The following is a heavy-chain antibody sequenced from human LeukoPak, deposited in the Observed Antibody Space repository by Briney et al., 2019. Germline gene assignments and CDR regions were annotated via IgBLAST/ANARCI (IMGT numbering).Heavy chain of an antibody. V-gene: IGHV4-59*01. J-gene: IGHJ5*02. CDR3: ARGRRGDSLEYNWFDP. CDR2: IYHSGST. D-gene: IGHD3-3*01. CDR1: GGSISVYY. Sequence: SETLSLTCTVSGGSISVYYWSWIRQPPGKGLEWIGHIYHSGSTNNNPSLKSRVTISVDTSKNQFSLKLGSVTAADTAVYYCARGRRGDSLEYNWFDPWGQGTLVTVSS.